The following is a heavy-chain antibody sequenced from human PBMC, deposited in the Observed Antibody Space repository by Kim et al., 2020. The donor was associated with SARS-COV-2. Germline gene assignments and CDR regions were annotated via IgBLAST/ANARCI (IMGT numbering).Heavy chain of an antibody. CDR3: ARVQISQADFDY. CDR1: GGSLGAYF. Sequence: SETLSLTCSVSGGSLGAYFWSWIRQPPGKRLEWIGYAHYSGTTIYNPSLKSRVTISVDASKNQFSLKLTSVTAVDSAMYYCARVQISQADFDYWGQGILV. V-gene: IGHV4-59*01. J-gene: IGHJ4*02. CDR2: AHYSGTT.